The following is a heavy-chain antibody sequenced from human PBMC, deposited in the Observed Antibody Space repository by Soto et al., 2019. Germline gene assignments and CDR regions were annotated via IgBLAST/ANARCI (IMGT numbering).Heavy chain of an antibody. CDR1: GFTFSNYA. V-gene: IGHV3-23*01. Sequence: EVHLLESGGGLVQPGGSLRLSCAASGFTFSNYAMTWVRQAPGKGLEWVSVISGTGGVTNNAGSAKGRFTTSRDNSKNTLYLQMNSLRAEDTAVYYCAKRAFYGSGIPNYYGMDVWGQGTAVTVSS. CDR2: ISGTGGVT. J-gene: IGHJ6*02. CDR3: AKRAFYGSGIPNYYGMDV. D-gene: IGHD3-10*01.